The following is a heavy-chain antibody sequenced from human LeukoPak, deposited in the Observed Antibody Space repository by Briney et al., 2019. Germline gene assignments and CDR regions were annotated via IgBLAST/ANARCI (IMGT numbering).Heavy chain of an antibody. CDR1: GYTFSSDG. CDR2: INTNTGNP. CDR3: ARDVRWEFFPFDY. Sequence: ASVKVSCKASGYTFSSDGMSWVRQAPGQGLEWRGWINTNTGNPTYVQGFTGRFVFSLDTSVSTAYLQISSLKAEDTAVYYCARDVRWEFFPFDYWGQGTLVTVSS. D-gene: IGHD1-26*01. J-gene: IGHJ4*02. V-gene: IGHV7-4-1*02.